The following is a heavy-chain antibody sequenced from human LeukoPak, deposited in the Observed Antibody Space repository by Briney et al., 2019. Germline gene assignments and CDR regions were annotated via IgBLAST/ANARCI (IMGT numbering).Heavy chain of an antibody. CDR1: GFTFSSYD. CDR2: IGTAGDT. Sequence: GGSLRLSCAASGFTFSSYDMHWVRQATGKGLEWVSAIGTAGDTYYPGSVKGRFTISRDNSKNTLYLQMNSLRAEDTAVYYCARDQEDYDSSFDYWGQGTLVTVSS. D-gene: IGHD3-22*01. J-gene: IGHJ4*02. CDR3: ARDQEDYDSSFDY. V-gene: IGHV3-13*01.